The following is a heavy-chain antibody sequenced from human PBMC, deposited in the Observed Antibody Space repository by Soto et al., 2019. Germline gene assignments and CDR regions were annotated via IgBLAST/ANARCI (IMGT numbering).Heavy chain of an antibody. D-gene: IGHD6-19*01. V-gene: IGHV3-33*01. J-gene: IGHJ4*02. CDR3: AREHSPIAVAGSMDY. CDR2: IWYDGSNK. CDR1: GFTFSSYG. Sequence: SLRLSCAASGFTFSSYGMHWVRQAPGKGLEWVAVIWYDGSNKYYADSVKGRFTISRDNSKNTLYLQMNSLRAEDTAVYYCAREHSPIAVAGSMDYWGQGTLVTVSS.